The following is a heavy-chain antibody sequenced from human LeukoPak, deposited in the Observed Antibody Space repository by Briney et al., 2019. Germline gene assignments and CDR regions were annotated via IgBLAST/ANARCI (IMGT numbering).Heavy chain of an antibody. D-gene: IGHD3-3*01. CDR3: AAGWSTGGDY. CDR1: GGSISSGDYY. J-gene: IGHJ4*02. CDR2: IYYSGST. V-gene: IGHV4-31*03. Sequence: PSETPSLTCTVSGGSISSGDYYWSWIRQHPGKGLEWIGYIYYSGSTYYNPSLKSRVTISVDTSKNQFSLKLSSVTAADTAVYYCAAGWSTGGDYWGQGTLVTVSS.